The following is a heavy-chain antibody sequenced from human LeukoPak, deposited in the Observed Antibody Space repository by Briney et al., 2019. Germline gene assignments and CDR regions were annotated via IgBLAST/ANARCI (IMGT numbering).Heavy chain of an antibody. Sequence: SSETLSLTCTVSGDSISSSSYYWGWIGQPPGKGLERIGSMDYSGSTYYNQSLKSRVTISVDTSKSQFSLKLSSVTAADTAGYYCLSLTGHFDDVWGSYRPNYVDYWGPGTLVTVSS. D-gene: IGHD3-16*02. CDR3: LSLTGHFDDVWGSYRPNYVDY. CDR2: MDYSGST. CDR1: GDSISSSSYY. J-gene: IGHJ4*02. V-gene: IGHV4-39*01.